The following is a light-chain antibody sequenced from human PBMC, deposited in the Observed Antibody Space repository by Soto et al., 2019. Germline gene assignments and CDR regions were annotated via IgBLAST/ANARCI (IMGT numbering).Light chain of an antibody. CDR2: GAS. CDR3: QQYNKWPPIT. CDR1: QSVTSN. V-gene: IGKV3-15*01. Sequence: EIVMTQSPATLSVSPGERATLSCRASQSVTSNLAWYQHKPGQAPRLIIYGASSRATGIPARISGSGSGTEFTLTISSLQSEDFALYYCQQYNKWPPITFGQGTRLEIK. J-gene: IGKJ5*01.